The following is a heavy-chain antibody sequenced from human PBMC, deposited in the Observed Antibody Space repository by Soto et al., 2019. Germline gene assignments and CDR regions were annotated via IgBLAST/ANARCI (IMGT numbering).Heavy chain of an antibody. D-gene: IGHD6-6*01. CDR3: TKSSGGSSSVGMDY. V-gene: IGHV3-30*04. CDR2: ITRDGYNK. CDR1: GFIFKNYA. J-gene: IGHJ4*02. Sequence: GGSLRLSCAGSGFIFKNYALNWVRQAPGKGLEWVASITRDGYNKYYADSVKGRFTISRDNSRDTLSLQMTALRTEDSSIYYCTKSSGGSSSVGMDYWGQGTRVTVSS.